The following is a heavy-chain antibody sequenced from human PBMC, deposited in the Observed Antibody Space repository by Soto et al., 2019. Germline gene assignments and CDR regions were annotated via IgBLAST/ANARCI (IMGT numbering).Heavy chain of an antibody. Sequence: NPSETLSLTCTVSGASLSNGSYYWSWLRQPPGKGLEWLAYLYSGGSINYNPSLKSRVSIFMDTSENQFSLKLTSVTSADTAVYYCARWSRFCTGGRCFPWFDPWGQGTLVTVSS. V-gene: IGHV4-61*01. J-gene: IGHJ5*02. D-gene: IGHD2-8*02. CDR2: LYSGGSI. CDR3: ARWSRFCTGGRCFPWFDP. CDR1: GASLSNGSYY.